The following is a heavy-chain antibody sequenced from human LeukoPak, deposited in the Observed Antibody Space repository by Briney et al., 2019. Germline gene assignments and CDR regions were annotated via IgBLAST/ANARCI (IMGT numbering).Heavy chain of an antibody. D-gene: IGHD6-19*01. Sequence: PGGSLRLSCAASGFTFSSYGMSWVRQAPGKGLEWVSRINSDGSSTTYADSVKGRFTISRDNAKNTLYLQMNSLRAEDTAVYYCARRGAVAGTFDYWGQGTLVTVSS. CDR1: GFTFSSYG. V-gene: IGHV3-74*01. CDR3: ARRGAVAGTFDY. CDR2: INSDGSST. J-gene: IGHJ4*02.